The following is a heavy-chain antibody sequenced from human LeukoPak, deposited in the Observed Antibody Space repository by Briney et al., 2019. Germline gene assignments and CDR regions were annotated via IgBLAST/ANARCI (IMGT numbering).Heavy chain of an antibody. D-gene: IGHD3-22*01. CDR3: ANGVANYYDGRAWTY. Sequence: GGSLRLSCAASGFTFSSYGMTWVRQAPGKGLEWVSAISGSGGSTYYAASVKGGFTISRDDSKNTMYMQMNSLTAEDTAVYYCANGVANYYDGRAWTYWGQGSLVTVSS. J-gene: IGHJ4*02. V-gene: IGHV3-23*01. CDR2: ISGSGGST. CDR1: GFTFSSYG.